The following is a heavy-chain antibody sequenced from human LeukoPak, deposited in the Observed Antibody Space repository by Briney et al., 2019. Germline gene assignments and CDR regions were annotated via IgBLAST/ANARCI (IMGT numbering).Heavy chain of an antibody. J-gene: IGHJ4*02. CDR2: INAGNGNT. Sequence: GASVKVSCKASGFTFPNHAMNWVRQAPGQRLEWMGWINAGNGNTKYSQRFQDRVTITRDTSANTAYMELSSLRSEDTAVYYCARGIWVRKDRGYYFDYWGQGTLVTVSS. V-gene: IGHV1-3*01. D-gene: IGHD3-10*01. CDR1: GFTFPNHA. CDR3: ARGIWVRKDRGYYFDY.